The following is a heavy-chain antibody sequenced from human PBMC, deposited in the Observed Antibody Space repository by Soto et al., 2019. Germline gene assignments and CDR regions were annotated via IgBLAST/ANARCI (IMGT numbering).Heavy chain of an antibody. V-gene: IGHV4-59*01. CDR2: IYYTGST. CDR3: ASQHYYDSSGYYVVY. Sequence: PSETLSLTCTVSGGSISSYYWSWIRQPPGKGLEWIGYIYYTGSTNYNPSLKSRVTISVDTSKNQFSLNLSSVTAADTAVYYCASQHYYDSSGYYVVYWGQGTLVTVSS. J-gene: IGHJ4*02. D-gene: IGHD3-22*01. CDR1: GGSISSYY.